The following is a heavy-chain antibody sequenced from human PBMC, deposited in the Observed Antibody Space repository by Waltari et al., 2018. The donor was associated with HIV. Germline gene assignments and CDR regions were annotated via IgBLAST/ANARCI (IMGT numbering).Heavy chain of an antibody. CDR2: ISNNGHST. D-gene: IGHD2-15*01. CDR1: GFTFSSYA. J-gene: IGHJ6*02. CDR3: VKEGGYCSGGRCYYYGMDV. Sequence: EVQLVESGGGLVQPGGSLRLSCSASGFTFSSYAMHWVRQAPGKGLEYVSAISNNGHSTYYADSVKDRFTISRDNSKNTLNLQMSSLRAEDTAVYYCVKEGGYCSGGRCYYYGMDVWGQGTTVTVSS. V-gene: IGHV3-64D*06.